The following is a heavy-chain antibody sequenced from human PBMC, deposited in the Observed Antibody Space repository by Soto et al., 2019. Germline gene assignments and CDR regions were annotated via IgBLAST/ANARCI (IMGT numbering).Heavy chain of an antibody. CDR1: GGSFSGYY. D-gene: IGHD3-10*01. Sequence: SETLSLTCAVYGGSFSGYYWSWIRQPPGKXLEWIGEINHSGSTNYNPSLKSRVTISLDTSKNQFSLKLSSVTAADTAVYYCARGRLELLWFGESQRWFDPWGQGTLVTVSS. J-gene: IGHJ5*02. V-gene: IGHV4-34*01. CDR2: INHSGST. CDR3: ARGRLELLWFGESQRWFDP.